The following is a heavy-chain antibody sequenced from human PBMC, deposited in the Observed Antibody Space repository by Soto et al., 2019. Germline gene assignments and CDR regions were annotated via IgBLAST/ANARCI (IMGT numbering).Heavy chain of an antibody. CDR1: GSTFSSYA. D-gene: IGHD3-22*01. CDR2: ISGSGGST. CDR3: ARDHDSSGYLDV. Sequence: PGGSLRLSCAASGSTFSSYAMSWVRQAPGKGLEWVSAISGSGGSTYYADSVKGRFTISRDNAKNSLYLQMNSLRDEDTAVYYCARDHDSSGYLDVWGQGTTVTVSS. V-gene: IGHV3-23*01. J-gene: IGHJ6*02.